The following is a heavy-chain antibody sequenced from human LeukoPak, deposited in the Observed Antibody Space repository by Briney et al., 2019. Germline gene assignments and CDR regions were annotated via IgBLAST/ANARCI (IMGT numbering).Heavy chain of an antibody. J-gene: IGHJ4*02. CDR2: INPNSGGT. Sequence: ASVKVSCKASGYTFTGYYMHWVRQAPGQGLEWMGWINPNSGGTNYAQKFQGRVTMTRDTSISTAYMELSRLRSDDTAVYYCARVLTIFRVEFDYWGQGTLVTVSS. CDR1: GYTFTGYY. V-gene: IGHV1-2*02. CDR3: ARVLTIFRVEFDY. D-gene: IGHD3-3*01.